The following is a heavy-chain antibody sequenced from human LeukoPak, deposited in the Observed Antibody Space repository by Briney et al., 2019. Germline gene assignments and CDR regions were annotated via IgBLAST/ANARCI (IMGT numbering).Heavy chain of an antibody. J-gene: IGHJ5*02. Sequence: SVKVSCKASGGTFSSYAISWVRQAPGQGLEWMGRIIPILGIANYAQKFQGRVTITADKSTSTAYMELSSLRSEDTAVYYCASGGVVVPATTGWFDPWGQGTLVTVSS. V-gene: IGHV1-69*04. CDR1: GGTFSSYA. CDR3: ASGGVVVPATTGWFDP. CDR2: IIPILGIA. D-gene: IGHD2-2*01.